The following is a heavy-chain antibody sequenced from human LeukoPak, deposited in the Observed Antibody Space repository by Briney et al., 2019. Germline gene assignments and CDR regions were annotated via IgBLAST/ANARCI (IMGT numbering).Heavy chain of an antibody. D-gene: IGHD3-22*01. CDR1: GGSFSGYY. J-gene: IGHJ5*02. Sequence: PSETLSLTCAVYGGSFSGYYWSWIRQPPGKGLEWIGEINHSGSTNYNPSLKSRVTISVDTSKNQFSLKLSSVTAADTAVYYCARGRFYYDCSGYSRSGWFDPWGQGTLVTVSS. CDR3: ARGRFYYDCSGYSRSGWFDP. V-gene: IGHV4-34*01. CDR2: INHSGST.